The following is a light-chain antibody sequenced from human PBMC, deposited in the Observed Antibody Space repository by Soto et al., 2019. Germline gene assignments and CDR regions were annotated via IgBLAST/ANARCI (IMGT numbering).Light chain of an antibody. CDR2: DVS. Sequence: QSVLTQPASVSGSPGQSITISCTGTSSDVGGYNYVSWYQQHPGKAPKLMIYDVSNRPSGVSNRFSGSKSGNTASLTISGLQAEDEADYYCSSYTSSRTLWVLGGGTKLTVL. J-gene: IGLJ2*01. CDR1: SSDVGGYNY. V-gene: IGLV2-14*01. CDR3: SSYTSSRTLWV.